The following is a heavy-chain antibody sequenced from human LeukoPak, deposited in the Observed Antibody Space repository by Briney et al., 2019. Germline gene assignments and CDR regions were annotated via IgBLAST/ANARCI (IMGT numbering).Heavy chain of an antibody. V-gene: IGHV3-23*01. CDR3: ARLIVGAIKN. Sequence: GGSLRLSCAAPGFPFSSYAMSWVRKAPGKGLEWDSGISGSGGRTHYADSVQGRFTISSDNSKNTLYLQMNSRRAGDSAGYYCARLIVGAIKNWGQGTLVTVSS. CDR2: ISGSGGRT. CDR1: GFPFSSYA. J-gene: IGHJ4*02. D-gene: IGHD1-26*01.